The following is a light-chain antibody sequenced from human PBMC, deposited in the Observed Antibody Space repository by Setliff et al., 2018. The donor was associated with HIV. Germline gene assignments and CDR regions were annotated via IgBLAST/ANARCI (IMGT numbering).Light chain of an antibody. CDR3: SSYTSSSTFAV. CDR1: SSDVGGYDY. V-gene: IGLV2-14*01. Sequence: QSVLTQPASVSGSPGQSITISCTGTSSDVGGYDYVSWYQHHPGKAPKLMIFEVSNRPSGVSNRFSGSKSGNTASLTISGLQAEDEAAYYCSSYTSSSTFAVFGGGTK. CDR2: EVS. J-gene: IGLJ3*02.